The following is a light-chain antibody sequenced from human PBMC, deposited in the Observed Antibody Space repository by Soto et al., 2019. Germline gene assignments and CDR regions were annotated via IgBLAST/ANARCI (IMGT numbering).Light chain of an antibody. V-gene: IGLV2-23*02. CDR3: CSYAGSSTSYV. CDR1: SSDVGSYNL. J-gene: IGLJ1*01. Sequence: QSVLTQPASVSGSPGQSITISCTGTSSDVGSYNLVSWYQQHPGKAPKLMIYEVSKRPSGVSNRFSGSKSGNTASLTISGLQAEDEADYYCCSYAGSSTSYVFGTGTKLIVL. CDR2: EVS.